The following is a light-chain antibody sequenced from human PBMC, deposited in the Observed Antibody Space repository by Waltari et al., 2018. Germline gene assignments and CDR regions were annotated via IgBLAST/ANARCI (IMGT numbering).Light chain of an antibody. CDR1: SSDVGGYNY. V-gene: IGLV2-8*01. J-gene: IGLJ2*01. CDR3: SSYAGSNTVV. CDR2: EGS. Sequence: QSALTQPPSASGSPGQSVTIPCPGTSSDVGGYNYVSWYQQHPGKPPKLMTDEGSKWPPGVPDRFSGSKCGNTASLTVSGLQAEDEADYYCSSYAGSNTVVFGGGTKLTVL.